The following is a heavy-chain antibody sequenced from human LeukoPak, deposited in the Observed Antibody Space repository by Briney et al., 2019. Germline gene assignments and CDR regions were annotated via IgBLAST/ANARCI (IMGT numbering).Heavy chain of an antibody. CDR3: AKTLYGDFYGAAYDVGCFDL. J-gene: IGHJ2*01. CDR1: GFTFSSYA. V-gene: IGHV3-23*01. CDR2: ISGSGGST. D-gene: IGHD4-17*01. Sequence: GGSLRLSCAASGFTFSSYAMSWVRQAPGKGLEWVSAISGSGGSTYYADSVKGRFTISRDNSKNTLYLQMNSLRAEDTAVYYCAKTLYGDFYGAAYDVGCFDLWGRGTLVTVSS.